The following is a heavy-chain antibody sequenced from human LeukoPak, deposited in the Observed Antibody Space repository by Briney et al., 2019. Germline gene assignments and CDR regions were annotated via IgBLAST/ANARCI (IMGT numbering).Heavy chain of an antibody. CDR1: GGSFSGYY. CDR3: ARGVYPRDGERYFDWLLSRSLFDY. CDR2: INHSGST. V-gene: IGHV4-34*01. D-gene: IGHD3-9*01. J-gene: IGHJ4*02. Sequence: PSETLSLTCAVYGGSFSGYYWSWIRQPPGKGLEWIGEINHSGSTNYNPSLKSRVTISVDASKNQFSLKLSSVTAADTAVYYCARGVYPRDGERYFDWLLSRSLFDYWGQGTLVTVSS.